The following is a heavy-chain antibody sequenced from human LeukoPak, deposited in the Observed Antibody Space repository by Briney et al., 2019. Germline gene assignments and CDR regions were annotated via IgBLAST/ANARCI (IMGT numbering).Heavy chain of an antibody. Sequence: FTXXXYGMHWVRLAPGKGLEWVAFIRYDGSIKYYVDSVKGRFTVSRDNSMNTLYLQMNRLRGEDTAVYYCAKDLTVGGDYFDYWGQGTLVTVSS. CDR3: AKDLTVGGDYFDY. CDR1: FTXXXYG. D-gene: IGHD1-14*01. J-gene: IGHJ4*02. CDR2: IRYDGSIK. V-gene: IGHV3-30*02.